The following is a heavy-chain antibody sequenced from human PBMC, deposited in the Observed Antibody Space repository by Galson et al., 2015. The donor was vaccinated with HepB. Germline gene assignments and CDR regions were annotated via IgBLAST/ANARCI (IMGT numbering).Heavy chain of an antibody. CDR2: ITSSSDI. Sequence: SLRLSCAASGFSFSSYSMNWVRQAPGKGLEWVSTITSSSDIYYADSVKGRFTISSDNTKNSLYLQMNSLRVEDTAVYFCARGLKYFYYMDVWGRGTTVTVSS. V-gene: IGHV3-21*01. CDR1: GFSFSSYS. CDR3: ARGLKYFYYMDV. J-gene: IGHJ6*03.